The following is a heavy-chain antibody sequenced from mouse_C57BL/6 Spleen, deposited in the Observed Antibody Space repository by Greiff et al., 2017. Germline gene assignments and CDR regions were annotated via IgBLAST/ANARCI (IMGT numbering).Heavy chain of an antibody. CDR3: ARTDSSGYYYYAMDY. Sequence: VQLQESGAELVKPGASVKMSCKASGYTFTSYWITWVKQRPGQGLEWIGDIYPGSGSTNYNEKFKSKATLTVDTSSSTAYMQLSSLTSEDSAVYYCARTDSSGYYYYAMDYWGQGTSVTVSS. V-gene: IGHV1-55*01. D-gene: IGHD3-2*02. CDR1: GYTFTSYW. J-gene: IGHJ4*01. CDR2: IYPGSGST.